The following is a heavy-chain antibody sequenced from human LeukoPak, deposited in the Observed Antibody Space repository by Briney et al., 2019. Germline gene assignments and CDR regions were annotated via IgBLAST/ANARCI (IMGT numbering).Heavy chain of an antibody. V-gene: IGHV1-46*01. CDR2: INPSGGST. J-gene: IGHJ3*02. CDR1: GYTFTNYG. D-gene: IGHD6-13*01. CDR3: ARNGAPHSTLAHAFDI. Sequence: ASVKVSCKASGYTFTNYGITWVRQAPGQGLEWMGIINPSGGSTSYAQKFQGRVTMTRDMSTSTVYMELSSLRSEDTAVYYCARNGAPHSTLAHAFDIWGQGTMVTVSS.